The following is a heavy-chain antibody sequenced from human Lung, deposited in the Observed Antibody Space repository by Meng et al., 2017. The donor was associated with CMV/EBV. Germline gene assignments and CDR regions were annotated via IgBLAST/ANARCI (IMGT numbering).Heavy chain of an antibody. V-gene: IGHV4-31*03. CDR1: GGSISSGGFY. D-gene: IGHD4-17*01. CDR2: IYYSGST. CDR3: ARTNYGDYNWFDP. Sequence: VHLQEWGPGLVTPSQTLVLTCTVSGGSISSGGFYWSWIRQHPGKGLEWIGYIYYSGSTYYNPSLRSRVAISIDTSKNQFSLKLTSVTAADTAVYFCARTNYGDYNWFDPWGQGTLVTVSS. J-gene: IGHJ5*02.